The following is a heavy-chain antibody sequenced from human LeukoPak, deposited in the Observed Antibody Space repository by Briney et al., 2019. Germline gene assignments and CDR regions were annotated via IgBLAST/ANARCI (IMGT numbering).Heavy chain of an antibody. CDR1: GGSISSGGYS. Sequence: PSETLSLTCAVSGGSISSGGYSWSWIRQPPGKGLEWIGYIYHSGSTYYNPSLKSRVTISVDRSKNQFPLKLSSVTAADTAVYYCARGAPFDYWGQGTLVTVSS. CDR2: IYHSGST. V-gene: IGHV4-30-2*01. CDR3: ARGAPFDY. J-gene: IGHJ4*02.